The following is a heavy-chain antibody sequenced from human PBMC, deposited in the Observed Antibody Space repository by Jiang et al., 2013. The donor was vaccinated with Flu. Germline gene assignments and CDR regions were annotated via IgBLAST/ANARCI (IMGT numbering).Heavy chain of an antibody. D-gene: IGHD2-2*01. CDR1: GGTFSNYA. CDR2: IIPIFGTP. J-gene: IGHJ6*02. CDR3: ARTPPEDVVVEQGDVFYYYGMDV. Sequence: EVRKPGSSVKVSCTTSGGTFSNYAINWVRQAPGQGLEWMGGIIPIFGTPNYAQKFQGRVTITADESTSTVYMELSSLRSEDTAVYYCARTPPEDVVVEQGDVFYYYGMDVWGQGTTATVSS. V-gene: IGHV1-69*01.